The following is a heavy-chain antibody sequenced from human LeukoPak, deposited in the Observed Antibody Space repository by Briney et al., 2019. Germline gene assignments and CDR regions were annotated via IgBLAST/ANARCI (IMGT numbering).Heavy chain of an antibody. Sequence: ASVKVSCKASGYNFNSYSIHWVRQAPGQRLEWMGWISAGNVNTKYSQKFQGRVTITRDTSANTAYMELSSLRSEDTAVYYCAGGYKNFDYWGQGTLVTVSS. D-gene: IGHD1-1*01. CDR3: AGGYKNFDY. V-gene: IGHV1-3*01. J-gene: IGHJ4*02. CDR2: ISAGNVNT. CDR1: GYNFNSYS.